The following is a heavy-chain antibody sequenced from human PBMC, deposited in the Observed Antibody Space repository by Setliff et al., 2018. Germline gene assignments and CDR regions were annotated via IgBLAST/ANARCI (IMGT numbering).Heavy chain of an antibody. J-gene: IGHJ4*02. Sequence: ASVKVSCKASGFTFTDHYMHWVRQAPGQGPEWMGWINLHSGGTNYAQKFQDRVTMTSDTSITTAYMELRNLRSDDTAVYYCARDTPPRYTGYSDGWAPFDFWGQGTLVTVSS. D-gene: IGHD6-19*01. CDR1: GFTFTDHY. V-gene: IGHV1-2*02. CDR3: ARDTPPRYTGYSDGWAPFDF. CDR2: INLHSGGT.